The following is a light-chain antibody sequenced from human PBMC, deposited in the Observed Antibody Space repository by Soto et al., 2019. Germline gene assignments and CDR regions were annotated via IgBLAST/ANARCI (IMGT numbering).Light chain of an antibody. Sequence: QSALTQPPSASGSPGQSVTISCTGSRSDIGDSNYVSWYQQHPRKAPKLIISEVINRPSGVPDRFSASKSGNTASLTISGVQAEDEADYYCASTAGSSRHVVFGGGTKVTVL. CDR2: EVI. V-gene: IGLV2-8*01. CDR3: ASTAGSSRHVV. J-gene: IGLJ2*01. CDR1: RSDIGDSNY.